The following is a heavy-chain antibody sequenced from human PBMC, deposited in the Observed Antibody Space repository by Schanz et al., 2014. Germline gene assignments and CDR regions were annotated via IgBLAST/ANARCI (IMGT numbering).Heavy chain of an antibody. CDR1: GFTFSSYS. CDR3: ARPALWFGDNCFDP. J-gene: IGHJ5*02. CDR2: ISGSSRTI. Sequence: EVQLVESGGGLVQPGGSLRLSCTASGFTFSSYSMNWVRQAPGKGLEWVSYISGSSRTIYYADSMKGRFTISRDNSKNTLYLQMNSLRAEDTAVYYCARPALWFGDNCFDPCGQGTLVTVSS. D-gene: IGHD3-10*01. V-gene: IGHV3-48*01.